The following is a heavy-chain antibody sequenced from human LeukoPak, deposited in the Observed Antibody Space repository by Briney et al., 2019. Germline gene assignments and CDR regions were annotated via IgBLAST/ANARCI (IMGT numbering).Heavy chain of an antibody. V-gene: IGHV3-74*01. CDR3: VGGVAHSYGQFDN. Sequence: GGSLTLSCPASGFTFSSYAMHWVRQAPGKVLVWVSRINPDGSTTYYEDSVKGRITISRDDAKNTLYLQMNSLRGEDTAVYYCVGGVAHSYGQFDNWGQGTLVTVSS. D-gene: IGHD3-10*01. J-gene: IGHJ4*02. CDR1: GFTFSSYA. CDR2: INPDGSTT.